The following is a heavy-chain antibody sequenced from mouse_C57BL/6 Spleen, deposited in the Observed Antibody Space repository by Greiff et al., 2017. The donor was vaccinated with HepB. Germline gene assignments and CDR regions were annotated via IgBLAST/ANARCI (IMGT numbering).Heavy chain of an antibody. CDR1: GYSITSGYY. CDR2: ISYDGSN. J-gene: IGHJ3*01. D-gene: IGHD1-1*01. CDR3: ARDPYYGSSYGIAY. Sequence: ESGPGLVKPSQSLSLTCSVTGYSITSGYYWNWIRQFPGNKLEWMGYISYDGSNNYNPSLKNRISITRDTSKNQFFLKLNSVTTEDTATYYCARDPYYGSSYGIAYWGQGTLVTVSA. V-gene: IGHV3-6*01.